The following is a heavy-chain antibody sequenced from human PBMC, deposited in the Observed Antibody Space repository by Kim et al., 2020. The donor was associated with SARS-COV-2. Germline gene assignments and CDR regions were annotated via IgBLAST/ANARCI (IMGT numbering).Heavy chain of an antibody. CDR3: ARDGGMITFGGVIADFDY. CDR2: ISSSSSYI. Sequence: GGSLRLSCAASGFTFSSYSMNWVRQTPGKGLEWVSSISSSSSYIYYADSVKGRFTISRDNAKNSLYLQMNSLRAEDTAVYYCARDGGMITFGGVIADFDYWGQGTLVTVSS. CDR1: GFTFSSYS. V-gene: IGHV3-21*01. D-gene: IGHD3-16*02. J-gene: IGHJ4*02.